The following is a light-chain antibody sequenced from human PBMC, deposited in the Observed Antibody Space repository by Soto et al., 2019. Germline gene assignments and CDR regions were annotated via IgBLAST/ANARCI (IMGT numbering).Light chain of an antibody. CDR1: QAIRND. CDR2: GAS. V-gene: IGKV1-6*01. J-gene: IGKJ1*01. CDR3: LQDNNYPWT. Sequence: AIQMTQSPSSLSASVGDRVTITCRASQAIRNDLGWYQQKPGKAPKLLLYGASSLQSGVPSRFSGSGSGTDFTLTISSLQPEDFATYYCLQDNNYPWTFGQGTKVEIK.